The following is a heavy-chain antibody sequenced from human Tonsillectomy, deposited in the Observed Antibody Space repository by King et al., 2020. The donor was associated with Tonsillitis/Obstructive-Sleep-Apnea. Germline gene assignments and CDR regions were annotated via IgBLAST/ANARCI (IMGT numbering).Heavy chain of an antibody. CDR2: IYDSGST. CDR3: ARERGSGDYYFDY. D-gene: IGHD3-10*01. J-gene: IGHJ4*02. V-gene: IGHV4-59*01. CDR1: GGSISSYY. Sequence: VQLQESGPGLVKPSETLSLTCTVSGGSISSYYWSWIWQPPGKGLEWIGYIYDSGSTNYNPSLKSRVTISVDTSKNQFSLKLSSVTAADTAVYYCARERGSGDYYFDYWGQGTLVTVSS.